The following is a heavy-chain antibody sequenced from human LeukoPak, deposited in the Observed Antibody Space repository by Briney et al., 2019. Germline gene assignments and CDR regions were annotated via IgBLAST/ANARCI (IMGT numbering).Heavy chain of an antibody. CDR2: IYYSGST. CDR1: GGSISSYY. V-gene: IGHV4-59*01. CDR3: ARGPPRYDFWSGLFDY. Sequence: PSETLSLTCTVSGGSISSYYWSWIRQPPGKGLEWIGYIYYSGSTNYNPSLKSRVTISVDTSKNQFSLKLSSVTAADTAVYYCARGPPRYDFWSGLFDYWGQGTLVTVSS. D-gene: IGHD3-3*01. J-gene: IGHJ4*02.